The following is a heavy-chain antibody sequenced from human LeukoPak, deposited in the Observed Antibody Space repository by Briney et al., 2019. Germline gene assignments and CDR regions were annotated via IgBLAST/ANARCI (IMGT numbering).Heavy chain of an antibody. CDR3: TRAIGGGRDPDFDY. V-gene: IGHV3-15*01. J-gene: IGHJ4*02. CDR2: IKNKNTGETT. CDR1: GFTFSSYW. Sequence: GGSLRLSCAASGFTFSSYWMHWVRQAPGKGLEWVGRIKNKNTGETTDYAAPVKGRFTISRDDSKNTLYLQMNSLKSEDTAVYYCTRAIGGGRDPDFDYWGQGTLVTVSS. D-gene: IGHD2-15*01.